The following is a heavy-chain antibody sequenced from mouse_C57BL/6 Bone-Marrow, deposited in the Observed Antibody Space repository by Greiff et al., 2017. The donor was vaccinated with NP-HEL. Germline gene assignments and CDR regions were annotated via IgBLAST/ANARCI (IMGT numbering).Heavy chain of an antibody. CDR3: ARVGATDFDY. CDR1: GYTFTSYG. CDR2: IYPRSGNT. V-gene: IGHV1-81*01. Sequence: QVQLQQSGAELARPGASVKLSCKASGYTFTSYGISWVKQRTGQGLEWIGEIYPRSGNTYYTEKFTGKATLTADKSSSTAYMELRSLTSEDSAVYFCARVGATDFDYWGQGTTLTVSS. J-gene: IGHJ2*01.